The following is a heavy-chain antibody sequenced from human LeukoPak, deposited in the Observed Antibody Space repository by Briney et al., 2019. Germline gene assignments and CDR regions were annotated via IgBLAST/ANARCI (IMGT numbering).Heavy chain of an antibody. CDR1: GGSISNYY. CDR3: ARENAYCGGDCYRKYYFDY. J-gene: IGHJ4*02. Sequence: SETLSLTCTVSGGSISNYYWSWIRQPPGKGLEWIGYIYYSGSTNYNPSLKSRVTISGDRSKNQFSLKLSSVTAADTAVYYCARENAYCGGDCYRKYYFDYWGQGTLVAVSS. CDR2: IYYSGST. V-gene: IGHV4-59*01. D-gene: IGHD2-21*01.